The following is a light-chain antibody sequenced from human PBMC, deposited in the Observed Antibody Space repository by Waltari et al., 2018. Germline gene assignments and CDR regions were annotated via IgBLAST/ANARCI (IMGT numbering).Light chain of an antibody. Sequence: EIVMTQSPTTRSASPGERVPLSCRASQSISTNLAWYQQKFGQAPRLLIYGASTTATGIPARFSGRGSGTEFTLTISSLQSEDFAVYYCQQYNDWPKTFGQGTTVEI. CDR1: QSISTN. V-gene: IGKV3-15*01. J-gene: IGKJ1*01. CDR3: QQYNDWPKT. CDR2: GAS.